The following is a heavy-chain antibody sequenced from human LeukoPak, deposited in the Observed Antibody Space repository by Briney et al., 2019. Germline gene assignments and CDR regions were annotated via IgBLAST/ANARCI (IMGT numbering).Heavy chain of an antibody. CDR2: IYYSGST. CDR1: GYSISSDYY. D-gene: IGHD6-13*01. J-gene: IGHJ5*02. V-gene: IGHV4-30-4*08. Sequence: SETLSLTCTVSGYSISSDYYWSWIRQPPGKGLEWIGYIYYSGSTYYNPSLKSRVTISVDTSKNQFSLKLSSVTAADTAVYYCASRRSIAAAPFDPWGQGTLVTVSS. CDR3: ASRRSIAAAPFDP.